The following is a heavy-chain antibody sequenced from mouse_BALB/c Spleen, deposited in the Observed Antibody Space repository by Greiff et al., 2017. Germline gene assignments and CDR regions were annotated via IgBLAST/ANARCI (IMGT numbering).Heavy chain of an antibody. CDR2: FYPGSGSI. D-gene: IGHD3-3*01. V-gene: IGHV1-62-2*01. CDR1: GYTFTEYI. CDR3: ARHGALGDSAWFAY. Sequence: VKLQESGAGLVKPGASVKLSCKASGYTFTEYIIHWVKQRSGQGLEWIGWFYPGSGSIKYNEKFKDKATLTADKSSSTVYMELSRLTSEDSAVYLCARHGALGDSAWFAYWGQGTLVTVSA. J-gene: IGHJ3*01.